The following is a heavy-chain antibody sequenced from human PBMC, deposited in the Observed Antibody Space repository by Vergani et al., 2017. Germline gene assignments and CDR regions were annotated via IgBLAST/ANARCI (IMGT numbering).Heavy chain of an antibody. CDR2: VSFRGDT. J-gene: IGHJ4*02. CDR1: GASVNSYY. V-gene: IGHV4-59*02. Sequence: QVKLQESGPGLVKPSETLSLTCTVSGASVNSYYWSWIRQPPGKGLEWMGYVSFRGDTLYDPSVKGRMTISLNTSSNQFSLYLTSVTAADTATYYCASDRRFRGSYFHLGLWGQGALVNVSS. D-gene: IGHD1-26*01. CDR3: ASDRRFRGSYFHLGL.